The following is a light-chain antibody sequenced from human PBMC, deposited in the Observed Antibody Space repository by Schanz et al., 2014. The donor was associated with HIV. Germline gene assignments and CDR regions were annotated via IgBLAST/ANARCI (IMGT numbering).Light chain of an antibody. V-gene: IGLV1-40*01. CDR2: ANT. CDR1: SSNIGTGFD. CDR3: SSYTTTNTGL. J-gene: IGLJ3*02. Sequence: QSVLAQPPSVSGAPGQRVTISCTGSSSNIGTGFDVHWYQLLPGTAPKVLIFANTHRPSGVPDRFSGSKSGNTASLTISALQAEDEADYYCSSYTTTNTGLFGGGTKLTVL.